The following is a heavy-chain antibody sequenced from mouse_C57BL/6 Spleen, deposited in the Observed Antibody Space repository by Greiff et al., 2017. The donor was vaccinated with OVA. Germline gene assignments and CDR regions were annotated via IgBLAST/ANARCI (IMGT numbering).Heavy chain of an antibody. D-gene: IGHD2-4*01. J-gene: IGHJ2*01. V-gene: IGHV5-9*01. CDR3: ARSYDYDDAAYFDY. CDR2: ISGGGGNT. CDR1: GFTFSSYT. Sequence: EVQVVESGGGLVKPGGSLKLSCAASGFTFSSYTMSWVRQTPEKRLEWVATISGGGGNTYYPDSVKGRFTISRDNAKNTLYLQMSSLRSEDTALYYCARSYDYDDAAYFDYWGQGTTLTVSS.